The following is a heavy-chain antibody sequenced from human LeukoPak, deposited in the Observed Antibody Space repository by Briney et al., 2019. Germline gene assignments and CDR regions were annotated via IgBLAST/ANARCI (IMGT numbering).Heavy chain of an antibody. V-gene: IGHV3-64*01. D-gene: IGHD6-13*01. Sequence: GGSLRLSCAASGFTFSSYAMHWVRQAPGKGLEYVSAISSNGGSTYYANSVKGRFTISRDNSKNTLYLQMGSLRAEDMAVYYCARDSSSWYRGTGDYWGQGTLVTVSS. J-gene: IGHJ4*02. CDR1: GFTFSSYA. CDR2: ISSNGGST. CDR3: ARDSSSWYRGTGDY.